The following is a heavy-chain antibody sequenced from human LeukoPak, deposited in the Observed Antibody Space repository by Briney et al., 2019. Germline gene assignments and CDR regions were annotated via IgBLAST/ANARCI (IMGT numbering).Heavy chain of an antibody. CDR1: GGSISSSNSY. Sequence: SETLSLTCTVSGGSISSSNSYWGWIRQPPGKGLEWIGSINYSGSTYYNPSLKSRVTIFVDTSKNQFSLKLSSVTAADTAVYYCARHPRIAVAGTDWFDPWGQGTLVTVSS. V-gene: IGHV4-39*01. CDR3: ARHPRIAVAGTDWFDP. CDR2: INYSGST. D-gene: IGHD6-19*01. J-gene: IGHJ5*02.